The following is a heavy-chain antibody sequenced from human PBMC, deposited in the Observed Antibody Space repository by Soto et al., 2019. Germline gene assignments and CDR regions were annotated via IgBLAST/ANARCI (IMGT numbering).Heavy chain of an antibody. J-gene: IGHJ4*02. CDR3: TTAPYIWGSYLSNF. D-gene: IGHD3-16*01. CDR1: GFTFSSYG. CDR2: ISYDGSNK. Sequence: GGSLRLSCAASGFTFSSYGMHWVRQAPGKGLEWVAVISYDGSNKYYADSVKGRFTISRDNSKNTLYLQMNSLRAEDTAVYYCTTAPYIWGSYLSNFWGQGTLVTVSS. V-gene: IGHV3-30*03.